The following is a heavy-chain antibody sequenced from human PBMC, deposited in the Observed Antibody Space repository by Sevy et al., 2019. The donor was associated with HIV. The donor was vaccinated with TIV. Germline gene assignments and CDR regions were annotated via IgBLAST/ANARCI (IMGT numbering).Heavy chain of an antibody. CDR3: AGSARATIRFGEEDGFDP. CDR1: GGSISSYY. CDR2: IYYSGST. J-gene: IGHJ5*02. V-gene: IGHV4-59*01. Sequence: SETLSLTCTVSGGSISSYYWSWIRQPPGKGLEWIGYIYYSGSTNYNPSLKSRVTISVDTSKNQFSLKLSAVTAADTDVNYWAGSARATIRFGEEDGFDPWGQGTLVTVSS. D-gene: IGHD3-10*01.